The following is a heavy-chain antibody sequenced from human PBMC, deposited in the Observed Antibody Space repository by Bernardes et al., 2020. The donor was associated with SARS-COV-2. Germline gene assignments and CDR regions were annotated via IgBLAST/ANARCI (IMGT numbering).Heavy chain of an antibody. J-gene: IGHJ6*02. CDR3: ARDLTRYYGMDV. V-gene: IGHV3-30-3*01. CDR1: GFTFSSYA. CDR2: ISYDGSNK. Sequence: GGSLRLSCAASGFTFSSYAMHWVRQAPGKGLEWVAVISYDGSNKYYADSVKGRFTISRDNSKNTLYLQMNSLRAEDTAVYYCARDLTRYYGMDVWSQGTTVTVSS.